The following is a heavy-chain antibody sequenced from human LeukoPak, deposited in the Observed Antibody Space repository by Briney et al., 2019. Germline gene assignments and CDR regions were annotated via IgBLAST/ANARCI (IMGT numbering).Heavy chain of an antibody. CDR3: ARAAYGDYDNFDY. CDR1: GFTFSSYG. Sequence: GGSLRLSWAASGFTFSSYGMHWVRQAPGKGLVWLAVIWYDGSNKYYADSVKGRFTISRDNSKNTLYLQMNSLGAEDTAVYYCARAAYGDYDNFDYWGQGTLVTVSS. CDR2: IWYDGSNK. J-gene: IGHJ4*02. V-gene: IGHV3-33*01. D-gene: IGHD4-17*01.